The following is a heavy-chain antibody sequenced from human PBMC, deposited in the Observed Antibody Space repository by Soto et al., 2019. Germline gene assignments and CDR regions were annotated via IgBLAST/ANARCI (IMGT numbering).Heavy chain of an antibody. CDR3: ARRYGWLYFDY. V-gene: IGHV4-39*01. CDR2: IFYSGST. CDR1: GDSISSSNYF. D-gene: IGHD3-10*01. Sequence: PSETLSLTCTVSGDSISSSNYFWGWIRQPPGKGLEWIGTIFYSGSTYYNPSLKSRVTISVDTSKNQFSLKLTSVTAADTSLYYGARRYGWLYFDYWGQGSLVTVSS. J-gene: IGHJ4*02.